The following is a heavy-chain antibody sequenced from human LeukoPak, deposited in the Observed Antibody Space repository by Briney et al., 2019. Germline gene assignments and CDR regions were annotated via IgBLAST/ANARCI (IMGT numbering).Heavy chain of an antibody. CDR2: FYYSGSS. CDR1: GGSISSNY. CDR3: ARVAGSDYYYGMDV. D-gene: IGHD6-19*01. V-gene: IGHV4-59*01. J-gene: IGHJ6*02. Sequence: SETLSLTCTVSGGSISSNYWSWIRQPPGKGLECIGYFYYSGSSDYNPSLRSRLTISLDTSKNQVSLKLSSVTAADTAVYYCARVAGSDYYYGMDVWGQGTTVTVSS.